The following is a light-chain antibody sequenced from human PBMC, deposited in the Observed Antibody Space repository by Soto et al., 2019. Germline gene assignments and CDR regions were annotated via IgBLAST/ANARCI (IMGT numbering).Light chain of an antibody. V-gene: IGLV2-14*01. CDR3: SSYTSRATVV. J-gene: IGLJ1*01. CDR1: SHDIGGYKY. Sequence: QSALTQPASVSGSPGQSITISCTGTSHDIGGYKYVSWYQQHPGKAPKLMIYGVTNRPSGVSSRFSGSKSGNTASLTISGLRTDDEADYFCSSYTSRATVVFGTGTQLTVL. CDR2: GVT.